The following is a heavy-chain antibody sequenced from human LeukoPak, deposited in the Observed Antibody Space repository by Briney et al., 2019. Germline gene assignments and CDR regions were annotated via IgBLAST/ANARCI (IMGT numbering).Heavy chain of an antibody. CDR3: TYSSGWSYYFDY. CDR2: IYYSGTT. D-gene: IGHD6-19*01. Sequence: SETLSLTCTVSGASISSSNYYWGWIRQPPGKGLEWIGSIYYSGTTYYNPSLKSRVTISVDTSENQFSLKLSSVTAADTALYYCTYSSGWSYYFDYWGRGTLVSVSS. J-gene: IGHJ4*02. CDR1: GASISSSNYY. V-gene: IGHV4-39*01.